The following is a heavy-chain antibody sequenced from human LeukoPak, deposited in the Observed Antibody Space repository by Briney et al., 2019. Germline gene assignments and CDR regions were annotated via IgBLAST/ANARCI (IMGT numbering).Heavy chain of an antibody. CDR1: GFTFTSLP. Sequence: GGSLRLSCAASGFTFTSLPLHWVRQAPGKGLEWLAVSSTHGSDEYYADSVKGRFTVFSDNSKKTVYLQMDSLRAEDTAVYHCAMDYYDSNGYSRGWDYWGQGTLVTVSS. CDR3: AMDYYDSNGYSRGWDY. J-gene: IGHJ4*02. D-gene: IGHD3-22*01. V-gene: IGHV3-30*04. CDR2: SSTHGSDE.